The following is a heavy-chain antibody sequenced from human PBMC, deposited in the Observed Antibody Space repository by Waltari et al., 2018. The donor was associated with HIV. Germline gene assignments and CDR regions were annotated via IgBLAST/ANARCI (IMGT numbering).Heavy chain of an antibody. V-gene: IGHV1-3*04. D-gene: IGHD3-22*01. CDR1: GYGFTRFA. J-gene: IGHJ4*02. CDR2: INTANGIT. Sequence: QVHLVQSGAEVKKPGASLKVSCKASGYGFTRFAIHWVRQAPGQSLEWVGWINTANGITKDSQPFQDRVTISRDTSANTAYMELSGLRYEDTAIYYCARRGLYYDPSGYSFDYWGQGTLVTVSS. CDR3: ARRGLYYDPSGYSFDY.